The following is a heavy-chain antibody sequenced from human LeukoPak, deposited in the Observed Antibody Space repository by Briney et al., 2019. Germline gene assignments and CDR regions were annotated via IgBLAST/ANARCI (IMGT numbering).Heavy chain of an antibody. J-gene: IGHJ3*02. Sequence: PSETLSLTCTVSGGSISSSSYYWGWIRQPPGKGLEWIGSIYYSGSTYYNPSLKSRVTISVDTSKNQFSLKLSSVTAADTAVYYCARGLYYGSGNNAFDIWGQGTMVTVSS. CDR3: ARGLYYGSGNNAFDI. CDR1: GGSISSSSYY. V-gene: IGHV4-39*07. D-gene: IGHD3-10*01. CDR2: IYYSGST.